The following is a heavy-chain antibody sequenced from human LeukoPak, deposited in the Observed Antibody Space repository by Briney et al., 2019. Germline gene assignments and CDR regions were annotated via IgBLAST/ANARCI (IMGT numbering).Heavy chain of an antibody. CDR2: IYYSGST. CDR3: ARRGSAQCPLSL. V-gene: IGHV4-59*01. Sequence: PSETLSLTCTVSGGSITSFYWSWLRQPPGKGLEWIGYIYYSGSTNYNPSLKSRVTSSVDTSKNQFSLNLSSVTAADTAVYYCARRGSAQCPLSLWGQGTMVTVSS. J-gene: IGHJ3*01. D-gene: IGHD2-15*01. CDR1: GGSITSFY.